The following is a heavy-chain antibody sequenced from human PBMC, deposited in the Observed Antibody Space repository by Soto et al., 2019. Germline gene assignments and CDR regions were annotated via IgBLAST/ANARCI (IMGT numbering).Heavy chain of an antibody. CDR1: GLTFSNFW. J-gene: IGHJ5*02. Sequence: EVQLVESGGGLVKPGGSLRLSCAASGLTFSNFWMHWVRQAPGKGLEWVSRASPDGTSTSYAGSVKGRFTISRDNAKNTLFMQMNSLRAEDTAVYYCTRHGSGDYFLFDPWGQGTLVTVSS. D-gene: IGHD4-17*01. CDR2: ASPDGTST. CDR3: TRHGSGDYFLFDP. V-gene: IGHV3-74*01.